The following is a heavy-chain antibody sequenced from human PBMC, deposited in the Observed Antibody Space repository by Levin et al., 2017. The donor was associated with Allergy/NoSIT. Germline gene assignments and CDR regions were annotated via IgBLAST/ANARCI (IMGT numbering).Heavy chain of an antibody. CDR1: GFTFNNYW. V-gene: IGHV3-74*01. CDR3: ARDTPHICFDP. Sequence: GGSLRLSCAASGFTFNNYWMHWVRQAPGKGLVWVSRINNDGSDTIYADSVKGRFTISRDNAKNMLYLQMNSLGAEDTAVYYCARDTPHICFDPWGQGTLVTVAS. CDR2: INNDGSDT. J-gene: IGHJ5*02.